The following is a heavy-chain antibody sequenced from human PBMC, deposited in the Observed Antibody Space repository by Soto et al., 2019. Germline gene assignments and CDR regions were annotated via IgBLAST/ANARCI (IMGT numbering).Heavy chain of an antibody. CDR1: GGSFSGYY. CDR2: INHSGST. J-gene: IGHJ5*02. V-gene: IGHV4-34*01. CDR3: ARDPRRIAVAGPAWFDL. Sequence: SETLSLTCAVYGGSFSGYYWSWIRQPPGKGLEWIGEINHSGSTNYNPSLKSRVTISVDTSKNQFSLKLSSVTAADTAVYYCARDPRRIAVAGPAWFDLWGQGTLVTVSS. D-gene: IGHD6-19*01.